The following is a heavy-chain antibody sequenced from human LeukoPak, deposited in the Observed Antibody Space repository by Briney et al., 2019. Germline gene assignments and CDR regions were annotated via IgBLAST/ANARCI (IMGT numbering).Heavy chain of an antibody. CDR2: IYYSGST. CDR1: GGSISSSSYY. V-gene: IGHV4-39*07. D-gene: IGHD4-23*01. CDR3: ARGSGYGGAAFDY. J-gene: IGHJ4*02. Sequence: TSETLSLTCTVSGGSISSSSYYWGWIRQPPGKGLEWIGSIYYSGSTYYNPSLKSRVTISVDTSKNQFSLKLSSVTAADTAVYYCARGSGYGGAAFDYWGQGTLVTVSS.